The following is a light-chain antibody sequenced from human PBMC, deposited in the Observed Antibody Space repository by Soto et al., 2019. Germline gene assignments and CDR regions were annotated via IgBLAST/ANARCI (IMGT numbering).Light chain of an antibody. Sequence: AIQMTQSPSSLSASVGDRVTITCRASQGIRNDLAWYQQKPGNAPKLLIFAASILQRGVPSRFSGSGSGTDFTLTTSSLQPEDFATYYCLQVYNFPRTFGQGTTVDIK. CDR1: QGIRND. CDR2: AAS. J-gene: IGKJ1*01. CDR3: LQVYNFPRT. V-gene: IGKV1-6*01.